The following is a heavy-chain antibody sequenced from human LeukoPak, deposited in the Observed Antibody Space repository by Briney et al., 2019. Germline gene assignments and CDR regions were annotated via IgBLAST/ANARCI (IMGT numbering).Heavy chain of an antibody. J-gene: IGHJ5*02. D-gene: IGHD5-12*01. V-gene: IGHV4-59*01. Sequence: PSETLSLTCTVSGGSINSYYWSWIRQLPGKGLEWIGYVAYSGSTNYNPSLKSRVTISLDTSKNQFSLKLSSVTVADTAVYYCARTVSGYYFNAWGPGTLVTVPS. CDR1: GGSINSYY. CDR2: VAYSGST. CDR3: ARTVSGYYFNA.